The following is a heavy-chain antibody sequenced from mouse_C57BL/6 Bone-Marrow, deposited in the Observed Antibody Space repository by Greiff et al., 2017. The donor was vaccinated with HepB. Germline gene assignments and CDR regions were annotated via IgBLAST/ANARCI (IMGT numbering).Heavy chain of an antibody. CDR1: GYTFTCYW. V-gene: IGHV1-59*01. J-gene: IGHJ3*01. CDR2: IDPSDSYT. Sequence: QVQLQHPGAELVRPGTSVKLSCKASGYTFTCYWMHWVKQRPGQGLEWIGVIDPSDSYTNYNQKFKGKATLTVDTSSSTAYMQLSSLTSEDSAVYYCASYDGYFWFAYWGQGTLVTVSA. D-gene: IGHD2-3*01. CDR3: ASYDGYFWFAY.